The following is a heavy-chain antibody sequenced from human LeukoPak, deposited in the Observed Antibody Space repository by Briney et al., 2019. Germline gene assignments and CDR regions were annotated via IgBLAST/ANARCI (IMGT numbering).Heavy chain of an antibody. CDR2: ITPILGIA. CDR1: GGTFSSYA. Sequence: GASVKVSCKASGGTFSSYAISWVRQAPGQGLEWMGRITPILGIANYAQKFQGRVTITADKSTSTAYMELSSPRSEDTAVYYCARDGGYCSGGSCSNWFDPWGQGTLVTVSS. D-gene: IGHD2-15*01. CDR3: ARDGGYCSGGSCSNWFDP. V-gene: IGHV1-69*04. J-gene: IGHJ5*02.